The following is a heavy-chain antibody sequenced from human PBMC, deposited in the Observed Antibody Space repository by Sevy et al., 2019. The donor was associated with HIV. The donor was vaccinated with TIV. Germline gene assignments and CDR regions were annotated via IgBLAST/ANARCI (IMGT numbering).Heavy chain of an antibody. Sequence: GGSLRLSCAASGFTFSSYAMSWVRQAPGKGLEWVSAISGSGGSTYYADSVKGRFTISRDNSKNTLYLQLNSLRAEDTAVYYCAKDRVTYDVLRYFDWLGTGHYFDYWGQGTLVTVSS. V-gene: IGHV3-23*01. J-gene: IGHJ4*02. CDR2: ISGSGGST. CDR3: AKDRVTYDVLRYFDWLGTGHYFDY. CDR1: GFTFSSYA. D-gene: IGHD3-9*01.